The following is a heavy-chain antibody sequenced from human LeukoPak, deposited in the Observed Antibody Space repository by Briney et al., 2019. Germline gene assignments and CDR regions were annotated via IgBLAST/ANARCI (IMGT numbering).Heavy chain of an antibody. CDR1: GGSISSYY. V-gene: IGHV4-59*01. J-gene: IGHJ3*02. CDR2: IYYSGST. Sequence: PSETLSLTCTVSGGSISSYYWSWIRQPPGKGLEWIGYIYYSGSTNYNPSLKSRVTISVDTSKNQFSLKLGSVTAADTAVYYCARDWPYSSSWRDAFDIWGQGTMVTVSS. D-gene: IGHD6-13*01. CDR3: ARDWPYSSSWRDAFDI.